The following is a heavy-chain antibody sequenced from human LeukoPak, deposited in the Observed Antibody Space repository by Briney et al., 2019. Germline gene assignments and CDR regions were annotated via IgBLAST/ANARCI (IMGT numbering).Heavy chain of an antibody. CDR2: IWYDGSNK. Sequence: PGGSLRLSCAASGFTFSSYGMHWVRQAPGKGLEWVAVIWYDGSNKYYADSVKGRFTISRDNSKNTLYLQMNSLRAEDTAVYYCAKPGRGHYYDSSGYYYDYWGQGTLVTVSS. D-gene: IGHD3-22*01. CDR3: AKPGRGHYYDSSGYYYDY. J-gene: IGHJ4*02. V-gene: IGHV3-33*06. CDR1: GFTFSSYG.